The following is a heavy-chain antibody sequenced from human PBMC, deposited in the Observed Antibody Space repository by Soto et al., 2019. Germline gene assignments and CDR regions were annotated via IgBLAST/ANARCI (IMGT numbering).Heavy chain of an antibody. CDR3: ASDPPSFGYGSLDY. CDR1: GGTFSSYG. D-gene: IGHD3-10*01. CDR2: IIPIFSTP. J-gene: IGHJ4*02. Sequence: QVQLVQSGAEVKRPGSSVKVSCKASGGTFSSYGINWVRQAPGQGLEWLGGIIPIFSTPNYAQKFQARLTITADEPTSTAYMELTSLRSDDTAVYYCASDPPSFGYGSLDYWGQGTLVTVSS. V-gene: IGHV1-69*01.